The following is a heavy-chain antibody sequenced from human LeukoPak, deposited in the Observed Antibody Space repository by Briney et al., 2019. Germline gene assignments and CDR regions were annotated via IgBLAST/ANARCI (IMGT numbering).Heavy chain of an antibody. D-gene: IGHD2-2*01. J-gene: IGHJ4*02. CDR1: GFTVSSNY. V-gene: IGHV3-53*01. CDR3: AKDDEDSSSSDY. CDR2: IYSGGST. Sequence: PGGSLRLSCAASGFTVSSNYMSWVRQAPGKGLEWVSVIYSGGSTYYADSVKGRFTISRDNSKNTLYLQMNSLRAEDAAVYYCAKDDEDSSSSDYWGQGTLVTVSS.